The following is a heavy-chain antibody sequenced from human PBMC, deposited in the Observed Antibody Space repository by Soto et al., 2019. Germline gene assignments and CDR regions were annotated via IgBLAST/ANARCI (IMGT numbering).Heavy chain of an antibody. CDR3: ARDRVATIMPPPGYYGMDV. CDR1: GFTFSSYA. D-gene: IGHD5-12*01. Sequence: GGSLRLSCAASGFTFSSYAMHWVRQAPGKGLEWVAVISYDGSNKYYADSVKGRFTISRDNSKNTLYLQMNSLRAEDTAVYYCARDRVATIMPPPGYYGMDVCGQGPTVTVSS. CDR2: ISYDGSNK. J-gene: IGHJ6*02. V-gene: IGHV3-30-3*01.